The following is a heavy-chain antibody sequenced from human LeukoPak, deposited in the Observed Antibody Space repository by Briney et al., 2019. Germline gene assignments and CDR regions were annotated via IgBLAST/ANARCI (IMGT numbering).Heavy chain of an antibody. V-gene: IGHV4-39*01. CDR1: GGSISSSSYS. D-gene: IGHD3-22*01. CDR3: ARGTYYYDSSGYYSDY. Sequence: SETLSLTCTVSGGSISSSSYSWGWIRQPPGKGLEWIGSIYYSGSTYYNPSLKSRVTISVDTSKNQFSLKLSSVTAADTAVYYCARGTYYYDSSGYYSDYWGQGTLVTVSS. J-gene: IGHJ4*02. CDR2: IYYSGST.